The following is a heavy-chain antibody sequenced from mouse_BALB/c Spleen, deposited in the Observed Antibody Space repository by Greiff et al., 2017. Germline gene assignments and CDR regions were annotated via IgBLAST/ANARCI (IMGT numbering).Heavy chain of an antibody. V-gene: IGHV5-6-5*01. CDR1: GFTFSSYA. D-gene: IGHD1-1*01. CDR2: ISSGGST. J-gene: IGHJ2*01. CDR3: ARDYGSSYFDY. Sequence: EVKLMESGGGLVKPGGSLKLSCAASGFTFSSYAMSWVRQTPEKRLEWVASISSGGSTYYPDSVKGRFTISRDNARNILYLQMSSLRSEDTAMYYCARDYGSSYFDYWGQGTTLTVSS.